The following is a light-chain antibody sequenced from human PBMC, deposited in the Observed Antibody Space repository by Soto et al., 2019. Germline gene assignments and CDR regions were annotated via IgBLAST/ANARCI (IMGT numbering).Light chain of an antibody. J-gene: IGKJ1*01. CDR2: AAT. V-gene: IGKV1-39*01. CDR3: HQTYTVLLT. CDR1: QTIDNY. Sequence: DIPLTQSPSSLSASVGDTVNFTCRASQTIDNYLNWYQQKPGQAPKVLVYAATSLESGVPSRFSGSGSGTDFTLTIINVQPAEFATYYCHQTYTVLLTLGQGTRVEV.